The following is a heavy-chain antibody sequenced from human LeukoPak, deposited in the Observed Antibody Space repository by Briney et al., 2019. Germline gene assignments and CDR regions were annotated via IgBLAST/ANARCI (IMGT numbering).Heavy chain of an antibody. CDR2: IRSKAYGGTT. V-gene: IGHV3-49*03. CDR1: GFTFGDYA. CDR3: TRHEAIPSYYYGMDV. Sequence: GGSLRLSCTASGFTFGDYAMSWFRQAPGKGLEWVGFIRSKAYGGTTEYAASVKGRFTISRDDSKSIAYLQMNSLKTEDTAVYYCTRHEAIPSYYYGMDVWGQGTTVTVSS. J-gene: IGHJ6*02.